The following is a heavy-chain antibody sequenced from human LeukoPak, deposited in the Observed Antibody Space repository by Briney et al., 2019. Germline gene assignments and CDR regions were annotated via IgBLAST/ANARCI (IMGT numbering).Heavy chain of an antibody. V-gene: IGHV1-69*13. D-gene: IGHD2-2*01. Sequence: GASVKVSCKASGGTFISYAISWVRQAPGQGLEWMGGIIPIFGTANYAQKFQGRVTITADESTSTAYMELSSLRSEDTAVYYCARDTSVYCSSTSCYWFDPWGQGTLVTVSS. J-gene: IGHJ5*02. CDR1: GGTFISYA. CDR3: ARDTSVYCSSTSCYWFDP. CDR2: IIPIFGTA.